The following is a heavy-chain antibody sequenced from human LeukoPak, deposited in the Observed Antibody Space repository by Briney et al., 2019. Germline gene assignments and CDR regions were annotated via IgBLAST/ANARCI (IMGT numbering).Heavy chain of an antibody. CDR1: GFIFSNYW. J-gene: IGHJ4*02. CDR2: ISYDGSNK. D-gene: IGHD6-13*01. CDR3: ARDLDSGYSSSWFFDY. V-gene: IGHV3-30-3*01. Sequence: GGSLRLSCAASGFIFSNYWLSWVRQAPGKGLEWVAVISYDGSNKYYADSVKGRFTISRDNSKNTLYLQMNSLRAEDTAVYYCARDLDSGYSSSWFFDYWGQGTLVTVSS.